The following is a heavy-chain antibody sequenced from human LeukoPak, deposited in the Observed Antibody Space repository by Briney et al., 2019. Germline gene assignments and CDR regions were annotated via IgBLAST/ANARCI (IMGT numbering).Heavy chain of an antibody. CDR3: AKDPLGGGSSLINWFDS. Sequence: GGSLRLSCVASGFDFSSYAMTWVRQAPGRGLEWVSTIGAYAARTYYADSVKGRFTISRENSKSTLSLQMNSLRAEDTALYYCAKDPLGGGSSLINWFDSWGQGVWVTVSS. CDR1: GFDFSSYA. CDR2: IGAYAART. J-gene: IGHJ5*01. D-gene: IGHD1-26*01. V-gene: IGHV3-23*01.